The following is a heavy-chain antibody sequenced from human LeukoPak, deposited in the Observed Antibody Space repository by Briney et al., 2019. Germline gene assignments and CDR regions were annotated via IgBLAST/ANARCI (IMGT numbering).Heavy chain of an antibody. V-gene: IGHV3-7*01. J-gene: IGHJ4*02. Sequence: PGGSLRLSCAASGFTVSSNYMSWVRQAPGKGLEWVANIKQDGTEKYYVDSVKGRFTISRDNAKNSLYLQMNSLRAEDTAVYYCATGYSYGYLFDYWGQGTLVTVSS. CDR1: GFTVSSNY. D-gene: IGHD5-18*01. CDR2: IKQDGTEK. CDR3: ATGYSYGYLFDY.